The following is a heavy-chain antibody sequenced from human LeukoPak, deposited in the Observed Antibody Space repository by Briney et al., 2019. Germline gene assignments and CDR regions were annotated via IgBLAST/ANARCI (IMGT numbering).Heavy chain of an antibody. D-gene: IGHD3-22*01. CDR2: IKQDGSEK. CDR1: GFTFSSYW. Sequence: GGSLRLSCAASGFTFSSYWMSWVRQAPGKGLEWVANIKQDGSEKYYVDSVKGRFTISRDNAKNSLYLQMDSLRAEDTAVYYCARAAHYDSSGYYYYYYYYMDVWGKGTTVTVSS. J-gene: IGHJ6*03. V-gene: IGHV3-7*01. CDR3: ARAAHYDSSGYYYYYYYYMDV.